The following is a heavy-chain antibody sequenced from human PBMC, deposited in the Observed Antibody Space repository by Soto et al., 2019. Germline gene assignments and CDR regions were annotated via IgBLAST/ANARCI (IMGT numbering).Heavy chain of an antibody. CDR3: ARASITMIVVNY. V-gene: IGHV4-31*03. D-gene: IGHD3-22*01. CDR1: CGSISSGGYY. CDR2: IYYSGST. J-gene: IGHJ4*02. Sequence: PSETLSLTCTVSCGSISSGGYYWSWIRQHPGKGLEWIGYIYYSGSTYYNPSLKSRVTISVDTSKNQFSLKLSSVTAADTAVYYCARASITMIVVNYWGQGTLVTVSS.